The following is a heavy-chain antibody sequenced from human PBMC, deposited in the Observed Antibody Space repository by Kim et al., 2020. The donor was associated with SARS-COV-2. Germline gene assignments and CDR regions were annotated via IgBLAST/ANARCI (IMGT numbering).Heavy chain of an antibody. Sequence: AQGFTGRFVFSLDTSVSTAYLQISSLKAEDTAVYYCARVPHSSSWYEYDYWGQGTLVTVSS. D-gene: IGHD6-13*01. V-gene: IGHV7-4-1*02. CDR3: ARVPHSSSWYEYDY. J-gene: IGHJ4*02.